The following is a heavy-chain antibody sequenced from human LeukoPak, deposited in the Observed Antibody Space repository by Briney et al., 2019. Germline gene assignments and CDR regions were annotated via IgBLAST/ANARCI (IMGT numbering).Heavy chain of an antibody. V-gene: IGHV3-30-3*01. CDR2: ISYDGSNK. Sequence: SCKASGYPFNGYYMHWVRQAPGKGLEWVAVISYDGSNKYYADSVKGRFTISRDNSKNTLYLQMNSLRAEDTAVYYCARDRIAVAGITEFDYWGQGTLVTVSS. CDR1: GYPFNGYY. J-gene: IGHJ4*02. CDR3: ARDRIAVAGITEFDY. D-gene: IGHD6-19*01.